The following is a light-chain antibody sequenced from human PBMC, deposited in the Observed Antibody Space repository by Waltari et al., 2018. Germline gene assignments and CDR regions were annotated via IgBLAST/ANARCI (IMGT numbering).Light chain of an antibody. CDR3: ALSMGSGIWV. CDR1: SGSVSAAHH. CDR2: DTT. V-gene: IGLV8-61*01. Sequence: QTVVTQEPSLSVSPGGTVTLTCGLSSGSVSAAHHPYWFQQAPGQAPRTLTSDTTTRSSGVPDRFSGSILDNKAALTITGAQAEDECDYYCALSMGSGIWVFGGGTKLTVL. J-gene: IGLJ3*02.